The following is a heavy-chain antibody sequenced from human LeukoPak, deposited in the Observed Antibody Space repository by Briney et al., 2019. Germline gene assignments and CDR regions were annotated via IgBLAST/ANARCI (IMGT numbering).Heavy chain of an antibody. CDR1: GFTFSNAW. J-gene: IGHJ4*02. D-gene: IGHD1-1*01. CDR2: IWYDGSNK. Sequence: GGSLRLSCAASGFTFSNAWMSWVRQAPGKGLEWVALIWYDGSNKYYADSVKGRFTISRDNSKNTLYLQMNSLRAEDTAVYYCARGVQLWRTAYWGQGTLVTVSS. V-gene: IGHV3-33*08. CDR3: ARGVQLWRTAY.